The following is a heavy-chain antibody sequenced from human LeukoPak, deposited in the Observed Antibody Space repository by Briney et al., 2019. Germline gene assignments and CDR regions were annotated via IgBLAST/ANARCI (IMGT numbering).Heavy chain of an antibody. CDR1: GGSISSGSYY. Sequence: PSETLSLTCTVSGGSISSGSYYWSWIRQPAGKGLEWIGRIHTSGSTNYNPSLKSRVTISVDTSKNQFSLKLSSVTAADTAVYYCARGGGDFDPWGQGTLVTVSS. CDR3: ARGGGDFDP. V-gene: IGHV4-61*02. CDR2: IHTSGST. D-gene: IGHD2-21*01. J-gene: IGHJ5*02.